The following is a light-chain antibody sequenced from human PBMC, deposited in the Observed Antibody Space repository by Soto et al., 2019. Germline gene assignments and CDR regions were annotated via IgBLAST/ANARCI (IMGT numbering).Light chain of an antibody. J-gene: IGKJ5*01. CDR3: QQYGSSPIT. CDR1: QSISDT. Sequence: EIVMTQSPVTLSVSPGGRATLSCRASQSISDTLAWYQQKPGQAPRLLTHSASSRATGIPDRFSGSGSGTDFTLTISRLEPEDFAVYYCQQYGSSPITFGQGTRLEIK. CDR2: SAS. V-gene: IGKV3-20*01.